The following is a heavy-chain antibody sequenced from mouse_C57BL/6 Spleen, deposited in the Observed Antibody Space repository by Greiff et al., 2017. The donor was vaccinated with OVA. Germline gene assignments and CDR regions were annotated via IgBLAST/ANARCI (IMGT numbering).Heavy chain of an antibody. V-gene: IGHV1-76*01. Sequence: VKLKQSGAELVRPGASVKLSCKASGYTFTDYYINWVKQRPGQGLEWIARIYPGSGNTYYNEKFKGKATLTAEKSSSTAYMQLSSLTSEDSAVYFCAREVYDYLYYAMDYWGQGTSVTVSS. CDR2: IYPGSGNT. CDR1: GYTFTDYY. CDR3: AREVYDYLYYAMDY. D-gene: IGHD2-4*01. J-gene: IGHJ4*01.